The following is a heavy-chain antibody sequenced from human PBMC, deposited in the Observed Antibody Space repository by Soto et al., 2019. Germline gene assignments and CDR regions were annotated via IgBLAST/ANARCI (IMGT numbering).Heavy chain of an antibody. CDR2: IKQDGSEK. Sequence: PGGSLRLSCVVSGFTFSSYWMNWVRQAPGKGLEWVANIKQDGSEKYYVDSAKGRFTIPRDNAKNSLYLQMNSLSAEDTAIYYCATSRTFDYWGQGTLVTVSS. J-gene: IGHJ4*02. CDR3: ATSRTFDY. CDR1: GFTFSSYW. V-gene: IGHV3-7*01. D-gene: IGHD6-13*01.